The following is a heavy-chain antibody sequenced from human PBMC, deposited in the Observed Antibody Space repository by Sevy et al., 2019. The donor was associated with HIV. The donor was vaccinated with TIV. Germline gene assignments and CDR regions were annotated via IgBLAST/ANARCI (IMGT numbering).Heavy chain of an antibody. CDR3: AKEALVASYYYYYYGMDV. CDR1: GFTFSSYA. D-gene: IGHD2-8*02. J-gene: IGHJ6*02. V-gene: IGHV3-23*01. CDR2: ISGSGGST. Sequence: GGSLRLSCAASGFTFSSYAMSWVRQAPGKGLEWVSAISGSGGSTYYADSVKGRFTISRDNSKNTRYLQMNSLRAEDTAVYYCAKEALVASYYYYYYGMDVWGQGTTVTVSS.